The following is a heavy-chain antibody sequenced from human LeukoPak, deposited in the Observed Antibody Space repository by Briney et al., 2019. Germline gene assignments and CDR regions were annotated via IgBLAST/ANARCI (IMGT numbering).Heavy chain of an antibody. J-gene: IGHJ3*02. CDR3: ARDIDWGSTDAFDI. Sequence: GASVKVSCKASGYTFSRYYLHWLRQAPGQGPEWMGIINPGRGQTNYAQKFQGRVTLTTDPSTSTVYMEVRSLRYEDTAVYYCARDIDWGSTDAFDILGQGTMVTVSS. CDR2: INPGRGQT. V-gene: IGHV1-46*01. D-gene: IGHD3-9*01. CDR1: GYTFSRYY.